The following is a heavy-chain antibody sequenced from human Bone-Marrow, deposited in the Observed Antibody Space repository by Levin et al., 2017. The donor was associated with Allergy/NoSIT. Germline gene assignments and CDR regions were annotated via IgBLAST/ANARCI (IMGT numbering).Heavy chain of an antibody. CDR3: ARLDGSGSYQADY. Sequence: ESLKISCTVSGGSISSSSYYWGWIRQPPGKGLEWIGSIYYSGSTYYNPSLKSRVTISVDTSKNQFSLKLSSVTAADTAVYYCARLDGSGSYQADYWGQGTLVTVSS. CDR2: IYYSGST. V-gene: IGHV4-39*01. D-gene: IGHD3-10*01. CDR1: GGSISSSSYY. J-gene: IGHJ4*02.